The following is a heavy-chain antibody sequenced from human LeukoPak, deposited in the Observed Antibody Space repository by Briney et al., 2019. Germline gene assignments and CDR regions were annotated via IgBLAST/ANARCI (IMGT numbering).Heavy chain of an antibody. CDR3: ARDDHLGYCSDGSCHPHYYYYMDV. CDR2: IHAGGST. Sequence: SETLSLTCTVSGGSIGNDYWSWIRQPAGKGLEWIGRIHAGGSTDYNPSFNSRLTISVDKSKNQFSLNLSSVTAADTAVYYCARDDHLGYCSDGSCHPHYYYYMDVWGKGTTVTVSS. D-gene: IGHD2-15*01. J-gene: IGHJ6*03. CDR1: GGSIGNDY. V-gene: IGHV4-4*07.